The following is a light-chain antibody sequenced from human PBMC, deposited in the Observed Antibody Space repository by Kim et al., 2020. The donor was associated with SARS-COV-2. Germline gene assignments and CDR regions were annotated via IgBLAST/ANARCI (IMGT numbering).Light chain of an antibody. Sequence: EIVLTQSPGTLSLSPGERATLSCRASQSVSSVYLAWYQHKPGQAPRLLMYGASTRATGIPDRFSGSGSGTDFTLTISRLEPEDFAVYYCQQNGYSPPYTFGQGTKLEI. V-gene: IGKV3-20*01. CDR2: GAS. CDR1: QSVSSVY. J-gene: IGKJ2*01. CDR3: QQNGYSPPYT.